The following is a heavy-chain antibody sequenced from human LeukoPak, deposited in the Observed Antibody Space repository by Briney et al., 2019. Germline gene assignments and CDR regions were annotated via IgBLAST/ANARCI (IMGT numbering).Heavy chain of an antibody. CDR2: INPNSGGT. CDR1: GYTFTGYY. V-gene: IGHV1-2*02. J-gene: IGHJ4*02. CDR3: AKDPFARGIGMVQY. D-gene: IGHD1-1*01. Sequence: ASVKVSCKASGYTFTGYYMHWVRQAPGQGLEWMGWINPNSGGTNYAQKFQGRVTMTSDTSITTAYMELSRLRSDDTAVYYCAKDPFARGIGMVQYWGKETLVTV.